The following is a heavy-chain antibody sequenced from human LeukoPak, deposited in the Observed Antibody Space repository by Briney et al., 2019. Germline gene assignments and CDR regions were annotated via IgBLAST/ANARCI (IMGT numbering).Heavy chain of an antibody. V-gene: IGHV3-15*01. Sequence: GGSLRLSCAVSGFTFSNAWMSWVRQAPGKGLEWVGRIKSKTDGGTTDYAAPVKGRFTISRDDSKNTLYLQMNSLKTEDTAVYYCTTDGDYGSGSPDYWGQGTLVTVSS. CDR1: GFTFSNAW. CDR3: TTDGDYGSGSPDY. CDR2: IKSKTDGGTT. J-gene: IGHJ4*02. D-gene: IGHD3-10*01.